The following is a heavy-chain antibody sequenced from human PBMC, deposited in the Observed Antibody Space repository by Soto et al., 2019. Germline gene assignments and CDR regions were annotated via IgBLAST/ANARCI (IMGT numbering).Heavy chain of an antibody. J-gene: IGHJ6*02. CDR1: GDSVSSNSAA. CDR3: ARGSSWYVANYYYYYGMDV. Sequence: PSQTLSLTCAISGDSVSSNSAAWNWIRQSPSRGLEWLGRTYYRSKWYNDYAVSVKSRITINPDTSKNQFSLQLNSVTPEDTAVYYCARGSSWYVANYYYYYGMDVWGQGTTDTVSS. V-gene: IGHV6-1*01. CDR2: TYYRSKWYN. D-gene: IGHD6-13*01.